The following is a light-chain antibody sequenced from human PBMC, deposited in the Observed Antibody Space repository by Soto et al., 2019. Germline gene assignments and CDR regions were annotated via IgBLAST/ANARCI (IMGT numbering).Light chain of an antibody. CDR2: SND. Sequence: QSVLTQAPSASGTPGQRVTISCSGSSSNIGSNTVGWYQQVPGTAPKLLIYSNDQRPSGVTDRFSGSKSGTSASLAIGGLQSEDEADYYCAAWDGSLNGWVFGGGTKLTVL. V-gene: IGLV1-44*01. CDR1: SSNIGSNT. J-gene: IGLJ2*01. CDR3: AAWDGSLNGWV.